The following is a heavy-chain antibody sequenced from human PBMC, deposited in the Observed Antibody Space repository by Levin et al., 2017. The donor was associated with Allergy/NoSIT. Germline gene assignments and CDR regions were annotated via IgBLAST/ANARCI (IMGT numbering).Heavy chain of an antibody. D-gene: IGHD6-13*01. J-gene: IGHJ5*02. Sequence: SETLSLTCTVSGGSISGSANYWSWIRQHPGKGLEWIGHIYYSGPTYYNPSLKSRVTVSVDTSKNQFSLMLSSVTAADTAVYYCARQPTAAGMRTWFDPWGQGTLVTVSS. V-gene: IGHV4-31*03. CDR3: ARQPTAAGMRTWFDP. CDR2: IYYSGPT. CDR1: GGSISGSANY.